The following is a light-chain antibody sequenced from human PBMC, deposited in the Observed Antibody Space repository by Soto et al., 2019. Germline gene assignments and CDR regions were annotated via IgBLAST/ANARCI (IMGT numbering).Light chain of an antibody. J-gene: IGLJ3*02. CDR1: SSDVGGYNY. CDR2: EVS. CDR3: SSYTTTTWV. Sequence: QSALTQPASVSGSPGQSITISCTGTSSDVGGYNYVSWYQQHPGKAPQLMIYEVSNWPSGVSNRFSGSKSGNTASLTISGLQAEDEGDYYCSSYTTTTWVFGGGTKLTVL. V-gene: IGLV2-14*01.